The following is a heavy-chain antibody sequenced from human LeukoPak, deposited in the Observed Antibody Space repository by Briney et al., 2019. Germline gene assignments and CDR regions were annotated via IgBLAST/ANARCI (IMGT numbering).Heavy chain of an antibody. Sequence: SETLSLTCAVYGGSFSGYYWSWIRQPPGKGLEWIGEINHSGSTNYNPSLKSRVTISVDTSKNQFSLKLSSVTAADTAVYYCARVTLRRGYSYGYIRSDYFDYWGQGTLVTVSS. D-gene: IGHD5-18*01. CDR1: GGSFSGYY. CDR3: ARVTLRRGYSYGYIRSDYFDY. CDR2: INHSGST. V-gene: IGHV4-34*01. J-gene: IGHJ4*02.